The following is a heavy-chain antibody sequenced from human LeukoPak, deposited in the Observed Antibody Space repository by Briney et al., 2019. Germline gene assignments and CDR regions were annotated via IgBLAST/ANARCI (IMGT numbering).Heavy chain of an antibody. D-gene: IGHD3-3*01. Sequence: GGSLRLSCAASGFTFSSHAMSWVRQAPGKGLEWVSAISGSGGSTYYADSVKGRFTISRDNSKNTLYLQMNSLRAEDTAVYYCAKFDYDFWSPGAFDIWGQGTMVTVSS. J-gene: IGHJ3*02. V-gene: IGHV3-23*01. CDR3: AKFDYDFWSPGAFDI. CDR1: GFTFSSHA. CDR2: ISGSGGST.